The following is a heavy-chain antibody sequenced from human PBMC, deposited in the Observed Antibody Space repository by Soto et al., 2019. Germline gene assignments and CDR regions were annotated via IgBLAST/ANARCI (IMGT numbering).Heavy chain of an antibody. CDR3: ARGRTGATSYFDY. J-gene: IGHJ4*02. CDR2: INPNSGGT. CDR1: GYTFTGYY. D-gene: IGHD1-1*01. Sequence: ASVKVSCKASGYTFTGYYLHWVRQAPGQGLEWMGWINPNSGGTNYTQKFQGRVTMTRDTSISTAYMELSRLRSDDTAVYYCARGRTGATSYFDYWGQGNLVTVSS. V-gene: IGHV1-2*02.